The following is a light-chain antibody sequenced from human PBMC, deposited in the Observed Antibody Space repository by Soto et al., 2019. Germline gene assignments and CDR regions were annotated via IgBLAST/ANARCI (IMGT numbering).Light chain of an antibody. Sequence: LTQPASVSGSPGQSITISCSGTGSDVGAYNYVSWYQQHPGKAPKLMIYDVSNRPSGVSNRFSGSKSGNAASLIISGLQAEDEADYYCSSHTTSSTQVFGTGTKVTV. CDR3: SSHTTSSTQV. V-gene: IGLV2-14*03. CDR2: DVS. J-gene: IGLJ1*01. CDR1: GSDVGAYNY.